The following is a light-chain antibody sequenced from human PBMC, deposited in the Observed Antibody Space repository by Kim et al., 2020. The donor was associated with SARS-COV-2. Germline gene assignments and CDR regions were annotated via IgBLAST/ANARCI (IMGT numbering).Light chain of an antibody. Sequence: LVLTQSSSASASLGSSVKLTCTLSSGHSSYIIAWHQQQPGKAPRYLMKLEGSGSYNKGSGVPDRFSGSSSGADRYLTISNLQSEDEADYYCETWDSNTRVFGGGTQLT. V-gene: IGLV4-60*03. CDR2: LEGSGSY. CDR3: ETWDSNTRV. J-gene: IGLJ3*02. CDR1: SGHSSYI.